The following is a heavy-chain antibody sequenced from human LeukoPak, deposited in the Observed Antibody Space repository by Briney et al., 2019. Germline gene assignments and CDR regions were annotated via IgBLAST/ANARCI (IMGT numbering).Heavy chain of an antibody. CDR3: ARVGSRGWSYFDY. J-gene: IGHJ4*02. CDR2: IDTAGDT. CDR1: GFTFSTYD. D-gene: IGHD6-19*01. Sequence: GGSLRLSCAASGFTFSTYDMHWVRQATGKGLEWVSGIDTAGDTSYPGSVKGRFTTFRENAKNSVYLQMNSLRAGDTAVYYCARVGSRGWSYFDYWGQGTLVTVSS. V-gene: IGHV3-13*04.